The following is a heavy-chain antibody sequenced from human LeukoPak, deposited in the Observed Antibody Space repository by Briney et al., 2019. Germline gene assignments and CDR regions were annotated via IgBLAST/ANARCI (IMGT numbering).Heavy chain of an antibody. V-gene: IGHV4-38-2*01. J-gene: IGHJ4*02. CDR1: GYSISSGYF. CDR2: IHHSGDT. Sequence: KPSETLSLTCAVSGYSISSGYFWGWIRQPPGKGLEWIGTIHHSGDTYYNPSLKSRVTASVDTSKNQFSLKLNSVTAADTAVYYCARRYYFGSGIFDYWGQGTLVTVSS. D-gene: IGHD3-10*01. CDR3: ARRYYFGSGIFDY.